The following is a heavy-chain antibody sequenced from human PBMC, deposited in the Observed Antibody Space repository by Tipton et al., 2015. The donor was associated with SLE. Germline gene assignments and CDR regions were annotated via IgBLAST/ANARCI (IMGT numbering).Heavy chain of an antibody. J-gene: IGHJ6*02. D-gene: IGHD6-13*01. V-gene: IGHV4-39*01. CDR3: ARLVYASSWYSPDYFYGMDV. CDR1: GGSLFISTYY. Sequence: TLSLTCTVSGGSLFISTYYWGWIRQAPGRGLEWIGNIYYSGRTYYNPSHKSRVTISVDTSKKQFSLKLSSVTAADTAVYYCARLVYASSWYSPDYFYGMDVWGQGTTVTVSS. CDR2: IYYSGRT.